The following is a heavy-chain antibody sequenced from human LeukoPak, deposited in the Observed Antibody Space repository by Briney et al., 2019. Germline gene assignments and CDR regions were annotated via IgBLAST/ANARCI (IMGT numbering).Heavy chain of an antibody. CDR2: INSNSGGT. J-gene: IGHJ4*02. Sequence: ASVTVSFTASGYTFTAYYLHWVRQAPGQGLEWVGWINSNSGGTGYAQKFQGRVTMTRDTSITTVYMELSRLRSDGTAVYFCARESGMATILYYFDYWGQGTLVTVSS. V-gene: IGHV1-2*02. CDR3: ARESGMATILYYFDY. D-gene: IGHD5-24*01. CDR1: GYTFTAYY.